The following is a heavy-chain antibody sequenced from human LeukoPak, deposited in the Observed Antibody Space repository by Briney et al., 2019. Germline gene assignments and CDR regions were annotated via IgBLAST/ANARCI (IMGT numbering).Heavy chain of an antibody. J-gene: IGHJ4*02. CDR3: AKVRSGSANWALRIFDN. CDR1: GFAFGSEA. V-gene: IGHV3-23*01. Sequence: GGSLRLSCAVSGFAFGSEAMSWVRQSPARGLEWVASISPGGGTTYYADYVKGRFTISRDNSNNTLYVQMNSLRAEDTAVYYCAKVRSGSANWALRIFDNWGQGTLVTASS. CDR2: ISPGGGTT. D-gene: IGHD1-1*01.